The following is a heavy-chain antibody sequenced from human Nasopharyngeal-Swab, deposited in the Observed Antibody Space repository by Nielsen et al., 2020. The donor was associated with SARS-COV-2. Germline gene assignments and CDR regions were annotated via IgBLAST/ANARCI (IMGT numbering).Heavy chain of an antibody. CDR2: INHSGST. Sequence: GSLRLSCAVYGGSFSGYYWSWIRQPPGKGLEWIGEINHSGSTNYNPSLKSRVTISVDTSKNQFSLKLSSVTAADTAAYYCARGRAFHRDIVVVVAAKSPFDYWGQGTLVTVSS. D-gene: IGHD2-15*01. J-gene: IGHJ4*02. CDR3: ARGRAFHRDIVVVVAAKSPFDY. CDR1: GGSFSGYY. V-gene: IGHV4-34*01.